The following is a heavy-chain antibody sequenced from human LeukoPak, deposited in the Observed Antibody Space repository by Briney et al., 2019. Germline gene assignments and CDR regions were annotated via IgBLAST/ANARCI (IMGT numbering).Heavy chain of an antibody. Sequence: GASVKVSCKASGYTFTGYYMHWVRQAPGQGLEWMGWINPNSGGTNYAQKFQGRVTMTRDTSISTAYMELSRLRSDDTAVYYCARDVKYCSGGSCPPGYFDYWGQGTLVTVSS. CDR3: ARDVKYCSGGSCPPGYFDY. D-gene: IGHD2-15*01. V-gene: IGHV1-2*02. CDR2: INPNSGGT. J-gene: IGHJ4*02. CDR1: GYTFTGYY.